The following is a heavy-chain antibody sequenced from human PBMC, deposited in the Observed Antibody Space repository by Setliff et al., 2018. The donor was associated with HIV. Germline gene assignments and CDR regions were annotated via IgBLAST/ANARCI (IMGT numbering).Heavy chain of an antibody. D-gene: IGHD2-21*01. CDR1: GYTFSSYD. Sequence: ASVKVSCKASGYTFSSYDINWVRQATGQGLEWMGWMNPNSGNTGYAQKFLGRVTMTRNTAISTAYMELRRLKSEDTAVYYCATSTLGWSDDAFDIWGQGTMVTVSS. CDR3: ATSTLGWSDDAFDI. CDR2: MNPNSGNT. J-gene: IGHJ3*02. V-gene: IGHV1-8*02.